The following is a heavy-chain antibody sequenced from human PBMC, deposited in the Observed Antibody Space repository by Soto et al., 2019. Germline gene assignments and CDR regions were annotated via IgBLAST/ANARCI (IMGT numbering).Heavy chain of an antibody. V-gene: IGHV4-34*01. CDR2: INYSGST. J-gene: IGHJ5*02. CDR3: ARLEWLSLAAWFDP. D-gene: IGHD3-3*01. Sequence: SETLSLTCAVYGGSFANYYWNWIRQPPGKGLEWIGEINYSGSTDYNPSLESRVTISVDTSKNQFSLNLSSVTAADTAIYYCARLEWLSLAAWFDPWGQGTLVTVSS. CDR1: GGSFANYY.